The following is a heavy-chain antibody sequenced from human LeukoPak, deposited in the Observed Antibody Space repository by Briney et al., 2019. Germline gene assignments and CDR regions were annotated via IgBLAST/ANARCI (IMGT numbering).Heavy chain of an antibody. CDR3: ASVSVAGTGGLDY. CDR2: ISSSSSYI. V-gene: IGHV3-21*01. D-gene: IGHD6-19*01. CDR1: GFTFSSYA. J-gene: IGHJ4*02. Sequence: GGSLRLSCAASGFTFSSYAMSWVRQAPGKGLEWVSSISSSSSYIYYADSVKGRFTISRDNAKNSLYLQMNSLRAEDTAVYYCASVSVAGTGGLDYWGQGTLVTVSS.